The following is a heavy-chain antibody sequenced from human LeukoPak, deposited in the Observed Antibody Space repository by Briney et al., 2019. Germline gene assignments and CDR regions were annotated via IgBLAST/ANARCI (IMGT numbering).Heavy chain of an antibody. CDR3: ARDHEEGNYGMDV. CDR2: ISMSSTYI. D-gene: IGHD3-10*01. J-gene: IGHJ6*02. Sequence: GGSLRLSCAASGFTFNNYNMNWVRQAPGKGLEWVSSISMSSTYIFYADSVKGRFTISRDNAKNSLYLQMNSLRAEDTAVYYCARDHEEGNYGMDVWGQGTTVTVSS. V-gene: IGHV3-21*01. CDR1: GFTFNNYN.